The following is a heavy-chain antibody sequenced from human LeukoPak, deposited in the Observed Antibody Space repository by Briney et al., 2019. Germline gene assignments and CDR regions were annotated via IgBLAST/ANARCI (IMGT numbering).Heavy chain of an antibody. D-gene: IGHD2-15*01. CDR3: TRGKGDQGWY. J-gene: IGHJ4*02. CDR1: GFTFGDYA. V-gene: IGHV3-49*03. CDR2: IRSKAYGGTT. Sequence: GGSLRHSCTGSGFTFGDYAMSWFRQAPGKGLEWVGLIRSKAYGGTTEYAASVKGRFTISRDDSKSIAYLQMNSLKTEDTAVYYCTRGKGDQGWYWGQGTLVTVSS.